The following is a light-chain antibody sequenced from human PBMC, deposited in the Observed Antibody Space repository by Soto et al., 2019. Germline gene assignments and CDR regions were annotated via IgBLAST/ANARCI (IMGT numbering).Light chain of an antibody. CDR3: QQYGSSLIT. J-gene: IGKJ5*01. V-gene: IGKV3-20*01. Sequence: EIVLTQSPGTLSLSPGERATLSCRASQSVSSRYLGWYQQKPGQAPRLLIYGASSRTTGIPDRFSGSGSGTDFTLTISRLEPEDFAVYYCQQYGSSLITFGPGTRLEIK. CDR2: GAS. CDR1: QSVSSRY.